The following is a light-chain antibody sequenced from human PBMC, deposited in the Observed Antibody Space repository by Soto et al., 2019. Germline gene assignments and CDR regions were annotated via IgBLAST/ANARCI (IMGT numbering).Light chain of an antibody. CDR1: QDISTY. J-gene: IGKJ2*01. Sequence: DIQLTQSPSFLSASVGDRVTITCRASQDISTYLAWYQQKPGKAPKLVISAASNLQSGVPSRFSGSGSGTEFTLTISSLQPEDFATYYCQQLNSYPPSTFGQGTKLEIK. CDR3: QQLNSYPPST. CDR2: AAS. V-gene: IGKV1-9*01.